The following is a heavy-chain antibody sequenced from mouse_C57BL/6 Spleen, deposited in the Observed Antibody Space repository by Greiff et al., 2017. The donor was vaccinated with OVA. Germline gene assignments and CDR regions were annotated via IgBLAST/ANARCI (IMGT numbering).Heavy chain of an antibody. V-gene: IGHV1-53*01. Sequence: QVQLQQPGTELVKPGASVKLSCKASGYTFTSYWMHWVKQRPGQGLEWIGNINPSNGGTNYNEKFKSKATLTVDKSSSTAYMQLSSLTSEDAAVYNCARGGGEASWFAYWGQGTLVTVSA. CDR3: ARGGGEASWFAY. CDR1: GYTFTSYW. CDR2: INPSNGGT. J-gene: IGHJ3*01.